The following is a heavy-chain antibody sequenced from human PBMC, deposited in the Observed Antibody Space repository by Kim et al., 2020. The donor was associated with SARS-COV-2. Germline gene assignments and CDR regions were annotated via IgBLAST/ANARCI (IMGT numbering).Heavy chain of an antibody. D-gene: IGHD6-13*01. CDR2: IKEDGREK. CDR1: VFTFSKYW. CDR3: GRDYSD. V-gene: IGHV3-7*01. Sequence: GGSLRLSCAASVFTFSKYWMSWVRQAPGKGLEWVANIKEDGREKYYVDSVKGRFTISRDNAKNSLYLQMNSLRAEDTAVYFCGRDYSDWGQGTLVTVSS. J-gene: IGHJ4*02.